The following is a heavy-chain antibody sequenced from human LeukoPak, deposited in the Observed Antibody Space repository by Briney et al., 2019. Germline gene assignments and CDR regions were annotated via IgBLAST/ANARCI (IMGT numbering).Heavy chain of an antibody. Sequence: SETLSLTCAVYGGSFSGYYWSWIRQPPGKGLEWIGEINHSGSTNYNPSLKSRVTISVETSKNQFTLKLSSVTAADTAVYYCAREAYYYDSSGYRRFDYWGQGTLVTVSS. J-gene: IGHJ4*02. CDR2: INHSGST. D-gene: IGHD3-22*01. V-gene: IGHV4-34*01. CDR3: AREAYYYDSSGYRRFDY. CDR1: GGSFSGYY.